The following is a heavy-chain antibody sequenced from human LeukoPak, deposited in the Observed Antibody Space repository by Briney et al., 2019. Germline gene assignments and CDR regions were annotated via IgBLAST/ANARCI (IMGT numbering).Heavy chain of an antibody. D-gene: IGHD5-12*01. CDR2: IYYSGST. Sequence: SETLSLTCTVSGGSISSSSYYWGWIRQPPGKGLEWIGSIYYSGSTYYNPSLKSRVTISVDTSKNQFPLKLSSVTAADTAVYYCARLRSGYDLFDYWGQGTLVTVSS. J-gene: IGHJ4*02. V-gene: IGHV4-39*01. CDR3: ARLRSGYDLFDY. CDR1: GGSISSSSYY.